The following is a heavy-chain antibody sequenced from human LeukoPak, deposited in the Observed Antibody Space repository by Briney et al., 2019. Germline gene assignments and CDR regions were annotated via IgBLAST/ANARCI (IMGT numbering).Heavy chain of an antibody. D-gene: IGHD6-19*01. Sequence: GGSLRLSCAASGFTFSSYAMSWVRQAPGKGLEWVSAISGSGGSTYYADSVKGRFTISRDNSKNTLYLQMNSLRAEDTAVYYCAKGGSGWYGPNWFDPWGQGTLVPVPS. V-gene: IGHV3-23*01. J-gene: IGHJ5*02. CDR1: GFTFSSYA. CDR2: ISGSGGST. CDR3: AKGGSGWYGPNWFDP.